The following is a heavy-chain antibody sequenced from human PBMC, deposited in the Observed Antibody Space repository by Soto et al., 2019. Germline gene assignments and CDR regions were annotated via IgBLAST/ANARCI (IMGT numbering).Heavy chain of an antibody. V-gene: IGHV4-30-2*01. D-gene: IGHD3-16*01. Sequence: PSETLSLTCAVSGGPISSGGYFWSWIRQPPGKGLEWIGYIYHSGSTYYNPSLKSRVTISVDRSKNQFSLKLSSVTAADTAVYYCARFEGGWFDPWGQGTLVTV. CDR2: IYHSGST. J-gene: IGHJ5*02. CDR1: GGPISSGGYF. CDR3: ARFEGGWFDP.